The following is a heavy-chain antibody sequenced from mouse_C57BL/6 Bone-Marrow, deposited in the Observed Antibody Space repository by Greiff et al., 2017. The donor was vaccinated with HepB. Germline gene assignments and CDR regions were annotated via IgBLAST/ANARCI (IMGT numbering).Heavy chain of an antibody. CDR1: GYTFTEYT. V-gene: IGHV1-62-2*01. J-gene: IGHJ3*01. Sequence: VKLVESGAELVKPGASVKLSCKASGYTFTEYTIHWVKQRSGQGLEWIGWFYPGSGSIKYNEKFKDKATLTADKSSSTVYMELSRLTSEDSAVYFCARLYYYGSSYVGFAYWGQGTLVTVSA. D-gene: IGHD1-1*01. CDR2: FYPGSGSI. CDR3: ARLYYYGSSYVGFAY.